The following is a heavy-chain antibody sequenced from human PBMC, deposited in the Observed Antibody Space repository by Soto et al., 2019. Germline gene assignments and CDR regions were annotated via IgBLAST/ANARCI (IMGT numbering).Heavy chain of an antibody. D-gene: IGHD6-6*01. J-gene: IGHJ6*02. CDR1: GGSFSGYY. Sequence: QVQLQQWGAGLLKPSETLSLTCAVYGGSFSGYYWSWIRQPPGKGLEWIGEINHSGSTNYNPSLKSRLTIFVDTSKNQFSPEPSSVTAADTAVYYCARNPGMARPPGGAGMDVWGQGTTVTVSS. CDR2: INHSGST. CDR3: ARNPGMARPPGGAGMDV. V-gene: IGHV4-34*01.